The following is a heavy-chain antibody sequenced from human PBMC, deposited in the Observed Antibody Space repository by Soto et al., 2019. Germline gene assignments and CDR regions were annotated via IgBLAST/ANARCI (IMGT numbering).Heavy chain of an antibody. Sequence: SETLSLTCTVSGGSISSGGYYWSWIRQHPGKGLEWIGYIYYSGSTYYNPSLKSRVTISVDTSKNQFSLKLSSVTAADTAVYYCARDSGAEYSSFHYYMDVWGKGTTVTVSS. CDR3: ARDSGAEYSSFHYYMDV. V-gene: IGHV4-31*03. D-gene: IGHD6-6*01. J-gene: IGHJ6*03. CDR1: GGSISSGGYY. CDR2: IYYSGST.